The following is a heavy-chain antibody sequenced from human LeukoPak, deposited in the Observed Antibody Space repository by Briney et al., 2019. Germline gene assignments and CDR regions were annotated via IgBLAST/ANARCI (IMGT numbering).Heavy chain of an antibody. J-gene: IGHJ4*02. CDR3: ARQMGESTNFDN. Sequence: ASVKVSCKASGYTFINYGVAWVRQAPGQGLEWMGWISASNGNTNYAQKLQGRVTMTTETSTSTAYMELRSLRSDDTAMYHCARQMGESTNFDNWGQGTLVTVSS. D-gene: IGHD2-2*01. CDR2: ISASNGNT. V-gene: IGHV1-18*01. CDR1: GYTFINYG.